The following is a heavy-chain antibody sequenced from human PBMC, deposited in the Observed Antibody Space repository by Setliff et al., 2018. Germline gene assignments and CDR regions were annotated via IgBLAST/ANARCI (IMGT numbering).Heavy chain of an antibody. CDR1: GFTFSSYG. D-gene: IGHD2-15*01. CDR2: IWYGRGKK. CDR3: ARTWSGSGCYAGLES. J-gene: IGHJ4*02. Sequence: PGGSLRLSCAASGFTFSSYGMHWIRQAPGKGLEWVAVIWYGRGKKYYGASVKGRFTISRDNFKNTLYLQMNRLGPEETAVYYWARTWSGSGCYAGLESWGQGIPVTVSS. V-gene: IGHV3-33*01.